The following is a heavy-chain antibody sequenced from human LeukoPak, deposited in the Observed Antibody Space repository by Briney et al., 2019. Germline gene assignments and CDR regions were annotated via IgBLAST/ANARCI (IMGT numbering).Heavy chain of an antibody. CDR1: GFTFSSYG. CDR3: AKDRTKKQWLAPVDY. D-gene: IGHD6-19*01. V-gene: IGHV3-30*18. J-gene: IGHJ4*02. CDR2: ISYDGSNK. Sequence: QPGRSLRLSCAASGFTFSSYGMHWVRQAPGKGLEWVAVISYDGSNKYYADSVKGRFTISRDNSKNTLYLQMNSLRAEDTAVYYCAKDRTKKQWLAPVDYWGQGTLVTVSS.